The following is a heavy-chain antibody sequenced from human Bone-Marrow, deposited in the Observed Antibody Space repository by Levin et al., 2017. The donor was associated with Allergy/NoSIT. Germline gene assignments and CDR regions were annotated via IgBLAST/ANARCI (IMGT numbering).Heavy chain of an antibody. D-gene: IGHD6-13*01. CDR1: GFTFSSYA. CDR3: AKDETGIAAWNFDY. V-gene: IGHV3-23*01. Sequence: GESLKISCAASGFTFSSYAMSWVRQAPGKGLEWVSAISGSGGSTYYADSVKGRFTISRDNSKNTLYLQMNSLRAEDTAVYYCAKDETGIAAWNFDYWGQGTLVTVSS. CDR2: ISGSGGST. J-gene: IGHJ4*02.